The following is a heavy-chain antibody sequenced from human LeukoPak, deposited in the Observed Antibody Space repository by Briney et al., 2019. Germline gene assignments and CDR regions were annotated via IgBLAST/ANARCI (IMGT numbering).Heavy chain of an antibody. CDR3: ARDTYYDSSGYQTRDDAFDI. CDR1: GFTFSSYS. D-gene: IGHD3-22*01. CDR2: ISSSGSTI. Sequence: GGSLRLSCAASGFTFSSYSMNWVRQAPGKGLEWVSYISSSGSTIYYADSVKGRFTISRDNAKNSLYLQMNSLRAEDTAVYYCARDTYYDSSGYQTRDDAFDIWGQGTMVTVSS. J-gene: IGHJ3*02. V-gene: IGHV3-48*04.